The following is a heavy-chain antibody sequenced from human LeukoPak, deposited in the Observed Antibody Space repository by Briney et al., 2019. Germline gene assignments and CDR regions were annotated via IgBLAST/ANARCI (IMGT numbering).Heavy chain of an antibody. CDR3: ARERSSGSCYIGVYFDY. V-gene: IGHV1-69*05. CDR1: GGTFSSYA. D-gene: IGHD1-26*01. J-gene: IGHJ4*02. CDR2: IIPIFGTA. Sequence: ASVKVSCKASGGTFSSYAISWVRQAPGQGLEWMGGIIPIFGTANYAQKFQGRVTITTDESTSTAYMELSSLRSEDTAVYYCARERSSGSCYIGVYFDYWGQGTLVTVSS.